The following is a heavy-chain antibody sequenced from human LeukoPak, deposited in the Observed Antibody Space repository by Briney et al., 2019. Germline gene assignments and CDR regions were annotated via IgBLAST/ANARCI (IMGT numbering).Heavy chain of an antibody. Sequence: GGSLRLSCAASGFTFDDYAMHWVRQAPGKGLEWVSGISWNSGSIGYADSVKGRFTISRDNAKNSLYLQMNSLRAEDTALYYCAKELYSSGWYDYWGQGTLVTVSS. D-gene: IGHD6-19*01. J-gene: IGHJ4*02. V-gene: IGHV3-9*01. CDR2: ISWNSGSI. CDR3: AKELYSSGWYDY. CDR1: GFTFDDYA.